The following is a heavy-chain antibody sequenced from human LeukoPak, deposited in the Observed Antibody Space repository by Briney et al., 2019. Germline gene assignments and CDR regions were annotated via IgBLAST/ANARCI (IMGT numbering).Heavy chain of an antibody. CDR2: ISYSGTT. V-gene: IGHV4-39*02. Sequence: SETLSLTCTVSGGSISSSPYYWNWIRQPPGKGLGWIGSISYSGTTSYNPSLNSRVTISVDTSKNHFSLRLTSVTAADTAIYYCTRMPTGYPNWFDPWGQGAPVTVSS. CDR1: GGSISSSPYY. CDR3: TRMPTGYPNWFDP. D-gene: IGHD3-9*01. J-gene: IGHJ5*02.